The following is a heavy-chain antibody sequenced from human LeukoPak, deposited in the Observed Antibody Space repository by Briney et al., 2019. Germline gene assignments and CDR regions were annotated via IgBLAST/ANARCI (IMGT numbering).Heavy chain of an antibody. V-gene: IGHV3-30*02. J-gene: IGHJ3*02. Sequence: GGSLRLSCAASGFTFSSYGMHWVRQAPGKGLEWVAFIRYDGSNKYYADSVKGRFTISRDNSKNTLYLQMNSLRAEDTAVYYCAKGTHEGNYDFWSGSILTDAFDIWAKGQWSPSLQ. CDR2: IRYDGSNK. CDR1: GFTFSSYG. CDR3: AKGTHEGNYDFWSGSILTDAFDI. D-gene: IGHD3-3*01.